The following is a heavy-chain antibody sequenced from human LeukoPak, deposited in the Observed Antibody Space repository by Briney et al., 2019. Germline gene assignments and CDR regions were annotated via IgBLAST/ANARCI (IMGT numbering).Heavy chain of an antibody. V-gene: IGHV4-39*01. D-gene: IGHD3-3*01. J-gene: IGHJ4*02. CDR1: GGSISSSGYY. Sequence: PSETLSLTCTVSGGSISSSGYYWGWIRQPPGKGLEWIGSIYYSGSTYYNPSLKSRVTISVDTSKNQFSLKLSSVTAADTAVYYCARRSITIFGVVKRDYWGQGTLVTVSS. CDR2: IYYSGST. CDR3: ARRSITIFGVVKRDY.